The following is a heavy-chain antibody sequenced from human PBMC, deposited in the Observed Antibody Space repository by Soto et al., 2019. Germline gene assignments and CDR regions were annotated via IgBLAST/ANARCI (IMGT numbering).Heavy chain of an antibody. D-gene: IGHD2-2*02. Sequence: ASVKVSCKASGYTFTSYGISWVRQDPGQGLEWMGWISAYNGNTNYAQKLQGRVTMTTDTSTSTAYMELRSLRSDDTAVYYCARDSAGYCISTSCYTFDYWGQGTLVTVSS. CDR1: GYTFTSYG. V-gene: IGHV1-18*01. J-gene: IGHJ4*02. CDR3: ARDSAGYCISTSCYTFDY. CDR2: ISAYNGNT.